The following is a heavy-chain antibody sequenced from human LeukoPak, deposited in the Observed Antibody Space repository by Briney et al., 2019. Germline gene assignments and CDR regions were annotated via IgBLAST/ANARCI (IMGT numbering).Heavy chain of an antibody. CDR1: GGSISSSSYY. J-gene: IGHJ4*02. V-gene: IGHV4-39*07. Sequence: SETLSLTCTVSGGSISSSSYYWGWIRQPPGKGLEWIGSIYYSGSTYYNPSLKSRVTISVDTSKNQFSLKLSSVTAADTAVYYCARVNSGSYSDYWGQGTLVTVSS. D-gene: IGHD1-26*01. CDR2: IYYSGST. CDR3: ARVNSGSYSDY.